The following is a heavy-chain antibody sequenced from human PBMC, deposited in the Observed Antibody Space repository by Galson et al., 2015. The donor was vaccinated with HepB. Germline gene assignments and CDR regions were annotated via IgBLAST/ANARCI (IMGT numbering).Heavy chain of an antibody. J-gene: IGHJ3*02. CDR3: ARAGYYDAQDAFDI. CDR1: GFTFSDYY. Sequence: SLRLSCAASGFTFSDYYMSWIRQAPGKGLEWVSYISSSSSYTNYADSVKGRFTISRDNAKNSLYLQMNSLRAEDTAVYYCARAGYYDAQDAFDIWGQGTMVTVSS. D-gene: IGHD3-22*01. CDR2: ISSSSSYT. V-gene: IGHV3-11*05.